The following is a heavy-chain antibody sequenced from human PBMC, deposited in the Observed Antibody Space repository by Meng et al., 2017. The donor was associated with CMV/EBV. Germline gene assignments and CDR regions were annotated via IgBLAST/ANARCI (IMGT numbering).Heavy chain of an antibody. CDR3: ARGWIQLWLMGY. CDR1: GYTFTSYD. CDR2: MNPNSGHT. V-gene: IGHV1-8*03. J-gene: IGHJ4*02. D-gene: IGHD5-18*01. Sequence: ASVKVSCKASGYTFTSYDINWVRQATGQGLEWMGWMNPNSGHTDYAQKFQGRVTITRNTSISTAYMELSRLRSDDTAVYYCARGWIQLWLMGYWGQGTLVTVSS.